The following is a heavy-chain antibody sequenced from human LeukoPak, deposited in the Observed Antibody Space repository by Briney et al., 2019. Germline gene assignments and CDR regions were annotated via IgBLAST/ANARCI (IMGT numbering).Heavy chain of an antibody. Sequence: GGSLRLSCAASGFTFSSYGMSWVRQAPGKGLEWVSYISSSGTTIYYADSVKGRFTISRDNAKNSLYLQMNSLRAEDTAVYYCAKGPRALEHSTHFFDYWGQGTLVTVSS. CDR2: ISSSGTTI. D-gene: IGHD1/OR15-1a*01. CDR3: AKGPRALEHSTHFFDY. CDR1: GFTFSSYG. V-gene: IGHV3-48*04. J-gene: IGHJ4*02.